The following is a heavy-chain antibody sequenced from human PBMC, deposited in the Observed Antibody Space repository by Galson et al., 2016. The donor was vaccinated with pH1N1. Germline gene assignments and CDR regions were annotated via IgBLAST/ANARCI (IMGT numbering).Heavy chain of an antibody. V-gene: IGHV2-5*02. J-gene: IGHJ4*02. CDR2: IFWDDDA. CDR1: GFSLSSHGEG. D-gene: IGHD3-16*01. Sequence: PALVTPTQTLTLTCTVSGFSLSSHGEGVAWIRQSPGKALEWLALIFWDDDARYSPFLKSRLTIATDTSKNQVVLTMTNMGPVDTGTYYCAHRPGGGSFDFWGQGSLVTVSS. CDR3: AHRPGGGSFDF.